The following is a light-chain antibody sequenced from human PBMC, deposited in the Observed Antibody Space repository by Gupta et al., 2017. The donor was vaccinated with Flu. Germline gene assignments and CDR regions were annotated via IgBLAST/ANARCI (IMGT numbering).Light chain of an antibody. CDR1: QSISSY. V-gene: IGKV1-39*01. J-gene: IGKJ3*01. CDR2: AAS. CDR3: QQSYSTLIFT. Sequence: DIQMTQSPSSLSASVGDRVTITCRASQSISSYLNWYQQKPGKAPKLLIYAASSLQSGVPSRFSGSGYGTDFTLTISSLQPEDFATYYCQQSYSTLIFTFGHGTKVDIK.